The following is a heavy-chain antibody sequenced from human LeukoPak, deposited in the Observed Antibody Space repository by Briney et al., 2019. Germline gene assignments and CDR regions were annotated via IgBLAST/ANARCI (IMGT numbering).Heavy chain of an antibody. CDR1: GGSISSYY. CDR3: ARARGYYGSGSYYELDC. V-gene: IGHV4-4*07. D-gene: IGHD3-10*01. J-gene: IGHJ4*02. CDR2: IYTSGST. Sequence: SETLSLTCTVSGGSISSYYWSWIRQPAGKGLEWIGRIYTSGSTNYNPSLKSRVTMSVDTSKNQFSLKLSSVTAADTAVYYCARARGYYGSGSYYELDCWGQGTLVTVSS.